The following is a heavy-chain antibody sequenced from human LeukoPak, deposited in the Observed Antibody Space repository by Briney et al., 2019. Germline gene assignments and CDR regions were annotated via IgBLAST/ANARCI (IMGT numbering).Heavy chain of an antibody. D-gene: IGHD2-15*01. CDR3: ARDGGGRRVPHDY. CDR2: INPKSGNT. V-gene: IGHV1-8*03. J-gene: IGHJ4*02. CDR1: GYTFTTLD. Sequence: ASVKVSCKASGYTFTTLDINWVGRATGQGREWMGWINPKSGNTGYAQKFQGRVTITRDTSISTAYMELSSLRAEDTAVYYCARDGGGRRVPHDYWGQGTLVTVSS.